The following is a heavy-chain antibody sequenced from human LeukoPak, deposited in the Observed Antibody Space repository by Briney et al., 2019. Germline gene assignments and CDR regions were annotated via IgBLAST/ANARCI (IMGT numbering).Heavy chain of an antibody. CDR3: ARGYSSSWFLLDY. CDR2: ISSSSSYI. J-gene: IGHJ4*02. CDR1: GFTFSSYA. Sequence: GGSLRLSCAASGFTFSSYAMHWVRQAPGKGLEWVSSISSSSSYIYYADSVKGRFTISRDNAKNSLYLQMNSLRAEDTAVYYCARGYSSSWFLLDYWGQGTLVTVSS. V-gene: IGHV3-21*01. D-gene: IGHD6-13*01.